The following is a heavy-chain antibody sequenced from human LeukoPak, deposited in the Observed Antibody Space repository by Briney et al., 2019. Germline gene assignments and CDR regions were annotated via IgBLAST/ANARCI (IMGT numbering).Heavy chain of an antibody. CDR1: GGSISSGGYS. Sequence: SQTLSLTCAVSGGSISSGGYSWSWIRQPPGKGLEWIGYIYHSGSTYYNPSLKSRVTISVDRSKNQFSLKLSSVTAADTAVYYCARVLYYDSSGYYYGDAFDIWGQGTMVTVSS. J-gene: IGHJ3*02. V-gene: IGHV4-30-2*01. D-gene: IGHD3-22*01. CDR2: IYHSGST. CDR3: ARVLYYDSSGYYYGDAFDI.